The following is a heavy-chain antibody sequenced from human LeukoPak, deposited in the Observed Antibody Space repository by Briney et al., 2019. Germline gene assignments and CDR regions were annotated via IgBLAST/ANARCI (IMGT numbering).Heavy chain of an antibody. J-gene: IGHJ4*02. CDR3: ARGGTSGRTTVTTLDY. CDR2: INPDSGGT. CDR1: GYTFTVYY. D-gene: IGHD4-11*01. Sequence: ASVKVSCKASGYTFTVYYMHWVRQAPGQGLEWMGWINPDSGGTNYAQKFQGRVTMTRDTSISTAYMELSRLRSDDTAVYYCARGGTSGRTTVTTLDYWGQGTLVTVSS. V-gene: IGHV1-2*02.